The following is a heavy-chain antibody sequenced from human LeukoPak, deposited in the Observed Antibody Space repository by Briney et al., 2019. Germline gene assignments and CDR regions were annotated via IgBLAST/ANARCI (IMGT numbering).Heavy chain of an antibody. Sequence: SVKASCKASGGTFSSYTISWVRQAPGQGLEWMGRIIPILGIANYAQKFQGRVTITADKSTSTAYMELSSLRSEDTAVYYCARARHTEPEDYWGQGTLVTVSS. CDR2: IIPILGIA. CDR3: ARARHTEPEDY. V-gene: IGHV1-69*02. J-gene: IGHJ4*02. CDR1: GGTFSSYT. D-gene: IGHD5-18*01.